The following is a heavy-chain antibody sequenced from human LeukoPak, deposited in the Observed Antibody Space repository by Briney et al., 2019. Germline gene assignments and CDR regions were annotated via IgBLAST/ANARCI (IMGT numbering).Heavy chain of an antibody. CDR1: GFTFSSYA. J-gene: IGHJ4*02. CDR3: AKDRYDSSGYYYR. Sequence: PGGSLRLSCAASGFTFSSYAMSWVRQAPGNGLEWVSAISGSGGSTYYADSVKGRFTISRDNSKNTLYLQMNSLRAEDTAVYYCAKDRYDSSGYYYRWGQGTLVTVSS. V-gene: IGHV3-23*01. D-gene: IGHD3-22*01. CDR2: ISGSGGST.